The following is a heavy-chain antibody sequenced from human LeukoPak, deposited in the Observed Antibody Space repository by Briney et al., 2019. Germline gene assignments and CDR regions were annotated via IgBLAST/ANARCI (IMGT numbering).Heavy chain of an antibody. CDR3: ARGTMVRGVIIVGVDY. Sequence: SETLSLTCAVYGGSFSSYYWGWIRQPPGKGLEWIGSIYYSGSTYYNPSLKSRVTISVDTSKNQFSLKLSSVTAADTAVYYCARGTMVRGVIIVGVDYWGQGTLVTVSS. D-gene: IGHD3-10*01. CDR1: GGSFSSYY. J-gene: IGHJ4*02. V-gene: IGHV4-39*01. CDR2: IYYSGST.